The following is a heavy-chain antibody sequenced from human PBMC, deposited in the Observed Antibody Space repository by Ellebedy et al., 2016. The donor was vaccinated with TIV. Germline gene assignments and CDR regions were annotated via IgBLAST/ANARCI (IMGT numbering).Heavy chain of an antibody. CDR3: ARAPFKGSSGWYNPTYYYYHMDV. CDR1: GGTFSSYA. CDR2: INTYNGNT. D-gene: IGHD6-19*01. Sequence: ASVKVSXXASGGTFSSYAVVWVRQAPGQGLEWMGWINTYNGNTDYAQKFQGRVTMTTDTSTGTAYMELRSLTSDDTAVYYCARAPFKGSSGWYNPTYYYYHMDVWGSGTTVTVSS. J-gene: IGHJ6*03. V-gene: IGHV1-18*01.